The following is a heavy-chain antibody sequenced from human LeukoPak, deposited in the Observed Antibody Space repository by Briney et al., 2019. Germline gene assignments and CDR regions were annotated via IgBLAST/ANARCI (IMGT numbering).Heavy chain of an antibody. V-gene: IGHV4-38-2*02. CDR1: GYSITSGYY. CDR2: IYHSGST. CDR3: SRASSTSYYDY. J-gene: IGHJ4*02. D-gene: IGHD6-19*01. Sequence: SETLSLTCTVSGYSITSGYYWGWIRQPPGKGLEWIGTIYHSGSTYYNPSLKSRVTISVDTSKSQFSLKLSSVTAADTALYYCSRASSTSYYDYWGQGSLVTVSS.